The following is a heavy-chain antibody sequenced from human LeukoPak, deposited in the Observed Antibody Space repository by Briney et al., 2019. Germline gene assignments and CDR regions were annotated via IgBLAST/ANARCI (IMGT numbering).Heavy chain of an antibody. CDR3: ARVPYYDFQADAFDI. CDR1: GFTFSSYS. J-gene: IGHJ3*02. Sequence: QSGGSLRLSCAASGFTFSSYSMNWVRQAPGKGLEWVSYISSSSSTIYYADSVKGRFTISRDNAKNSLYLQMNSLRDEDTAVYYCARVPYYDFQADAFDIWGQGTMVTVSS. D-gene: IGHD3-3*01. V-gene: IGHV3-48*02. CDR2: ISSSSSTI.